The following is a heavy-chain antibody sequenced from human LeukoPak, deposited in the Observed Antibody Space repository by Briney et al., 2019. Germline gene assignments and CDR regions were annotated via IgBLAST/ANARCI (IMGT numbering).Heavy chain of an antibody. Sequence: GASVKVSCKASGYTFTSYGISWVRQAPGQGLEWMGWISAYNGNTNYAQKLQGRVTMTTDTSTSTAYMELRSLRSDDTAVYYCARDPPCWGGSCQFTDTTLDYWGQGTLVTVSS. CDR2: ISAYNGNT. V-gene: IGHV1-18*01. CDR3: ARDPPCWGGSCQFTDTTLDY. CDR1: GYTFTSYG. D-gene: IGHD2-15*01. J-gene: IGHJ4*02.